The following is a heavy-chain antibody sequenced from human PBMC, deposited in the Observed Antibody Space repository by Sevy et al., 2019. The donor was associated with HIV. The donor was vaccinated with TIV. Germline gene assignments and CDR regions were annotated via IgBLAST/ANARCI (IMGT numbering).Heavy chain of an antibody. CDR1: GFTFSSYW. CDR2: IKQDGSQK. D-gene: IGHD2-2*01. CDR3: ARVGVVPAAMAY. Sequence: GGSLRLSCAASGFTFSSYWMSWVRQAPGKGLEWVANIKQDGSQKYYVNSVKGRFTISRENAKNSLYLQMNSLRAEDTAVYYCARVGVVPAAMAYWGQGTLVTVSS. V-gene: IGHV3-7*03. J-gene: IGHJ4*02.